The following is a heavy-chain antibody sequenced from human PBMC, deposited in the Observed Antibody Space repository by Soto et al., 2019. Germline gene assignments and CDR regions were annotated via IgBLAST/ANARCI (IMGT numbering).Heavy chain of an antibody. CDR2: ISSSSSTT. D-gene: IGHD2-15*01. Sequence: GGSLRLSCAASGFTFSNYTMNWVRQAPGKGLEWVSYISSSSSTTYYADSVKGRFTISRDNSKNTLYLQMNSLRPEDTAVYYCAKFYGGKSAHTYSIDPWGQGTLVTVSS. V-gene: IGHV3-48*01. CDR3: AKFYGGKSAHTYSIDP. CDR1: GFTFSNYT. J-gene: IGHJ5*02.